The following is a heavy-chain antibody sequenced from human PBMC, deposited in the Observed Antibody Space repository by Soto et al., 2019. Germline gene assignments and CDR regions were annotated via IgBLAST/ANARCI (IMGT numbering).Heavy chain of an antibody. J-gene: IGHJ4*02. CDR3: AAEVDIVATTFDY. CDR2: IVVGSGNT. V-gene: IGHV1-58*01. D-gene: IGHD5-12*01. CDR1: GFTFTSSA. Sequence: GASFKVSCKPSGFTFTSSALQWVRQARCPRLEWIGWIVVGSGNTNYAQKSQERVTITRDMSTSTAYMELSSLRSEDTAVYYCAAEVDIVATTFDYWGQGTLVTVS.